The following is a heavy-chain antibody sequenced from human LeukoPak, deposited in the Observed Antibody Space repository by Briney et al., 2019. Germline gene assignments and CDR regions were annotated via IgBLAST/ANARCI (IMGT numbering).Heavy chain of an antibody. CDR3: ARFTPQGYGWGGYNRFDP. CDR1: GYSIRSGFY. Sequence: SETLSLTCTVSGYSIRSGFYWGWIRQPPGKGLEWIGNIYHSGITYYTPSLKSRVTISVDTSKNQFYLKLNSVTAADTAVYYCARFTPQGYGWGGYNRFDPWGQGTLVTVSS. J-gene: IGHJ5*02. V-gene: IGHV4-38-2*02. D-gene: IGHD3-16*01. CDR2: IYHSGIT.